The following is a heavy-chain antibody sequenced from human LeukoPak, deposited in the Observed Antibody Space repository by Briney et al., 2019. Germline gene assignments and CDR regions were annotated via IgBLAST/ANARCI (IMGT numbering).Heavy chain of an antibody. Sequence: GGSLRLSCAASGFTFSSYGMHWVRQAPGKGLEWVAVISYDGSNKFYADSVRGRFTISRDNSKNTLFLQMNSLRPEDTAVYYCARGSDYDILADYFDYWGQGTLVTVSS. V-gene: IGHV3-30*03. CDR2: ISYDGSNK. J-gene: IGHJ4*02. CDR1: GFTFSSYG. CDR3: ARGSDYDILADYFDY. D-gene: IGHD3-9*01.